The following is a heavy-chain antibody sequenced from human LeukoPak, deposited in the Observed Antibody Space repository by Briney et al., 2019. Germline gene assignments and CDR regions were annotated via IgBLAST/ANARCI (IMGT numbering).Heavy chain of an antibody. CDR1: GFTVSSNY. J-gene: IGHJ3*02. Sequence: GGSLRLSCAASGFTVSSNYMSWVRQAPGKGLEWVSVIYSGGSAYYADSVKDRFTISRDNSKNTLYLQMNSLRVEDTAVYYCARDYVWDAFDIWGQGTMVTVSS. D-gene: IGHD2-8*01. CDR2: IYSGGSA. V-gene: IGHV3-66*01. CDR3: ARDYVWDAFDI.